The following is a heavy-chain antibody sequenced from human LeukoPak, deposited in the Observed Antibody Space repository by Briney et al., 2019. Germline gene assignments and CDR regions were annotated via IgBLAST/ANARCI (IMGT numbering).Heavy chain of an antibody. CDR1: GFTFSSYA. J-gene: IGHJ6*03. Sequence: GGSLRLSCAASGFTFSSYAMSWVRQAPGKGLEWVSGILDSGYSTYYANSVKGRFTISRDNSNNTLYLQMNSLRAEDTAVYYCAKLGGHPLHNYYVGVWAKGPRSPSP. CDR2: ILDSGYST. CDR3: AKLGGHPLHNYYVGV. D-gene: IGHD3-16*01. V-gene: IGHV3-23*01.